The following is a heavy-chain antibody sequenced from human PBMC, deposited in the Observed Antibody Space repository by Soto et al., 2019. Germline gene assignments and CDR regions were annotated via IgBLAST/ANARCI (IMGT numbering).Heavy chain of an antibody. Sequence: QVQLVQSGAEVKKPGDSVKVSCKASDYTFTSFGITWVRQAPGQGLEWMGWISVNNGNTNYAQKFQGIVTMTTDTSTNTAYMELWTLRSDDTAAYYCARAFSYGSYWYFDLWGRGTLVTVSS. CDR1: DYTFTSFG. J-gene: IGHJ2*01. D-gene: IGHD5-18*01. V-gene: IGHV1-18*01. CDR2: ISVNNGNT. CDR3: ARAFSYGSYWYFDL.